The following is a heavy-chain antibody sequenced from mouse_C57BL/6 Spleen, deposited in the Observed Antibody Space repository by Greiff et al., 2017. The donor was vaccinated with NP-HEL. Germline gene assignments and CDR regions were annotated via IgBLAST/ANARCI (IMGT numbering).Heavy chain of an antibody. CDR3: ASSIYSPYAMDY. CDR2: INPNNGGT. CDR1: GYTFTDYN. J-gene: IGHJ4*01. V-gene: IGHV1-18*01. D-gene: IGHD1-1*01. Sequence: EVQLQQSGPELVKPGASVKIPCKASGYTFTDYNMDWVKQSHGKSLEWIGDINPNNGGTIYNQKFKGKATLTVDKSSSTAYMELRSLTSEDTAVYYCASSIYSPYAMDYWGQGISVTVSS.